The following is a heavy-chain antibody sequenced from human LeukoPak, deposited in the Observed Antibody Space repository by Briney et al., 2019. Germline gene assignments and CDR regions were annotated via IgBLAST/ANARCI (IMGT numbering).Heavy chain of an antibody. J-gene: IGHJ4*02. CDR2: IKQDGSEK. D-gene: IGHD2-8*02. CDR1: GFTFSSYW. CDR3: ARVVLDLRGYFDY. Sequence: GGSLRLSCAASGFTFSSYWMSWVRQAPGKGLEWVANIKQDGSEKYYVDSVKGRFTISRDNAKNSLYLQMNSPRAEDTAVYYCARVVLDLRGYFDYWGQGTLVTVSS. V-gene: IGHV3-7*01.